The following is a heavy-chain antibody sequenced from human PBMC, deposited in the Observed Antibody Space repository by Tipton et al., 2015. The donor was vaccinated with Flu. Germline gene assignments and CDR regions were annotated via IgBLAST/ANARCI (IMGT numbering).Heavy chain of an antibody. CDR2: IRPRGGST. J-gene: IGHJ4*02. CDR1: GYTFTSYY. CDR3: AREYPNSYNFDY. D-gene: IGHD2-2*02. Sequence: QVQLVQSGGEVKKPGASVKVSCKTSGYTFTSYYIHWVRQAPGQGLEYMGIIRPRGGSTNYAQKFQGRVTMTRDTSTTTVYMELSSLRSEDTAVYYCAREYPNSYNFDYWGQGTLVTVSS. V-gene: IGHV1-46*01.